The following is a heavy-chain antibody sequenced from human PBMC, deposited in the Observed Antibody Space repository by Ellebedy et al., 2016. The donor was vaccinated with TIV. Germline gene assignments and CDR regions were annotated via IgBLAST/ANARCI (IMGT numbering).Heavy chain of an antibody. D-gene: IGHD5-24*01. Sequence: GGSLRLXCAASGFTFSSYWMHWVRQAPGKGLVWVSRINSDGSSTSYADSVKGRFTISRDNAKNTLYLQMNSLRAEDTAVYYCARSRDGYNSPLDYWGQGTLVTVSS. CDR3: ARSRDGYNSPLDY. V-gene: IGHV3-74*01. CDR2: INSDGSST. CDR1: GFTFSSYW. J-gene: IGHJ4*02.